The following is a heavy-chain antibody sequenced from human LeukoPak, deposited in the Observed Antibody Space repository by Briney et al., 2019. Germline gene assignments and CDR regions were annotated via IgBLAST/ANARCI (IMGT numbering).Heavy chain of an antibody. Sequence: GGSLRLSCAASGFTVSSNYMSWVRQAPGKGLEWVSVIYSDGSTHYADSVKGRFTISRDNSKNTLYLQMNSLRAEDTAVYYCARDRDYGSGSYSPHYDYWGQGTLVTVSS. CDR2: IYSDGST. V-gene: IGHV3-53*01. J-gene: IGHJ4*02. CDR1: GFTVSSNY. D-gene: IGHD3-10*01. CDR3: ARDRDYGSGSYSPHYDY.